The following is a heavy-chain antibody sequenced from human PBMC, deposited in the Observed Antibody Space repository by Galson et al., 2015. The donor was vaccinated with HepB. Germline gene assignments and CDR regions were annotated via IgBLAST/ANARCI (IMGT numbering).Heavy chain of an antibody. D-gene: IGHD6-19*01. CDR3: ARRGQWLGHYYFDY. Sequence: ETLSLTCTVSGGSISSSSYYWGWIRQPPGKGLEWIGSIYYSGSTHYNPSLKSRVTLSVDTSKNQFSLKMSSVTAADTAVYYCARRGQWLGHYYFDYWGQGTLVTVSS. J-gene: IGHJ4*02. CDR2: IYYSGST. V-gene: IGHV4-39*01. CDR1: GGSISSSSYY.